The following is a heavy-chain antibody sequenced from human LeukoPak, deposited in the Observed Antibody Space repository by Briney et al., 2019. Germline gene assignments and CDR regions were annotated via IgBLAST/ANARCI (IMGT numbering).Heavy chain of an antibody. CDR3: AREGDDSTNWYFDL. V-gene: IGHV4-31*03. D-gene: IGHD3-22*01. CDR2: IYYSGST. J-gene: IGHJ2*01. CDR1: GGSISSGGYY. Sequence: SETLSLTCTVSGGSISSGGYYWSWIRQHPGKGLEWIGYIYYSGSTYYNPSLKSRVTISVDTSKNQFSLKLSSVTAADTAVYYCAREGDDSTNWYFDLWGRGTLVTVSS.